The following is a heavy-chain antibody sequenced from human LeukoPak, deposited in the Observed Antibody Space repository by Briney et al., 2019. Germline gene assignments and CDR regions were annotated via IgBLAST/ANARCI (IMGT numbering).Heavy chain of an antibody. CDR2: IIPIFGTA. Sequence: SVKVSCKVSGYTLTELSMHWVRQAPGQGLEWMGGIIPIFGTANYAQKFQGRVMITTDESTSTAYMELSSLRSEDTAVYYCAREYDYSNYQSLRNPLDVWGKGTTVTVSS. CDR3: AREYDYSNYQSLRNPLDV. J-gene: IGHJ6*04. D-gene: IGHD4-11*01. V-gene: IGHV1-69*05. CDR1: GYTLTELS.